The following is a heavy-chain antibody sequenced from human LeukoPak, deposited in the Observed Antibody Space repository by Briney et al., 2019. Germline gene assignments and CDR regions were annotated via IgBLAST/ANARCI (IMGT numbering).Heavy chain of an antibody. CDR3: ARTYYYDSSGDAFDI. V-gene: IGHV3-48*03. CDR2: ISSSGSTI. D-gene: IGHD3-22*01. CDR1: GFTFSSHE. J-gene: IGHJ3*02. Sequence: GGSLRLSCAASGFTFSSHEMNWVRQAPGKGLEWVSYISSSGSTIYYADSVKGRFTISRDNAKNSLYLQMNSLRAEDTAVYYCARTYYYDSSGDAFDIWGQGTMVTVSS.